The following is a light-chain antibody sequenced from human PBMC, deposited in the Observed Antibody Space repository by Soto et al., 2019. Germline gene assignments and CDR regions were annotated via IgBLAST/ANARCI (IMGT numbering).Light chain of an antibody. J-gene: IGLJ1*01. CDR1: SSDIGSYNH. CDR2: EVS. CDR3: IAYTGSSTSYV. Sequence: QSVLTQPASVSGSPGQSITISCSGTSSDIGSYNHVAWYQQFPGKSPKLTIYEVSSRPSGVSSRFSGPKSGNTASLTISGLQAEDKADYYCIAYTGSSTSYVFGSGTKVTVL. V-gene: IGLV2-14*01.